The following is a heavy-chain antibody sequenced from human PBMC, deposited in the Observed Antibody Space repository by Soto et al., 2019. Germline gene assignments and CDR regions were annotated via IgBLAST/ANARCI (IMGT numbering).Heavy chain of an antibody. CDR3: AASYGSGYRAFDY. Sequence: QVQLVQSGTEVKKPGSSVKVSCKASGDTFSFYTINWVRQAAGLGLEWVGRINPIVSMSNYAQKFQGRGSXTXDXXTSTADMELRSLRSDDTAMYFCAASYGSGYRAFDYWGQGALVIVSS. D-gene: IGHD3-10*01. V-gene: IGHV1-69*02. CDR2: INPIVSMS. CDR1: GDTFSFYT. J-gene: IGHJ4*02.